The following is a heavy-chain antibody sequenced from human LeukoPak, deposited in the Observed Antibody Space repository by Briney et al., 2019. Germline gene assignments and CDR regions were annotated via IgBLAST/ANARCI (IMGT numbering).Heavy chain of an antibody. V-gene: IGHV4-39*01. CDR1: GASFSSSTYC. D-gene: IGHD6-13*01. Sequence: SETLSLTCTVSGASFSSSTYCWGWIRQPPGKGLEWIGSIYYSGSTYYNPSLKSRVTMSVDTSKNQLSLKLSSVTAADTAVYYCARHAGGISATGTRPFDYWGQGTLVTVSS. CDR2: IYYSGST. CDR3: ARHAGGISATGTRPFDY. J-gene: IGHJ4*02.